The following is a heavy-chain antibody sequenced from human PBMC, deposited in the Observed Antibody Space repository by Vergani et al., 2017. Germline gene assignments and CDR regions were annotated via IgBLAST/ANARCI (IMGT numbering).Heavy chain of an antibody. J-gene: IGHJ6*02. CDR2: ISYDGSNK. D-gene: IGHD6-13*01. V-gene: IGHV3-30*18. Sequence: VQLVESGGGLVQPGRSLRLSCAASGFTFDDYAMHWVRQAPGKGLEWVAVISYDGSNKYYADSVKGRFTISRDNSKNTRYLQMNSLRAEDTAVYYCAKDKGIAGGMDVWGQGATVTVSS. CDR3: AKDKGIAGGMDV. CDR1: GFTFDDYA.